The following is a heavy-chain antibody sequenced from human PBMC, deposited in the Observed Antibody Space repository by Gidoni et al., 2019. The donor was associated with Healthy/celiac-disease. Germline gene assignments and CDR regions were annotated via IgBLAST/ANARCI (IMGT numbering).Heavy chain of an antibody. CDR3: ASGRRITMIVSYAFDI. CDR2: ISSSSSYT. CDR1: GFTFSDPY. V-gene: IGHV3-11*05. J-gene: IGHJ3*02. D-gene: IGHD3-22*01. Sequence: QVQLVESGGGLVKPGGSLRLPWAASGFTFSDPYMRWVRQAPGRGVEWLLYISSSSSYTNYADSVKGRFTISRDNAKNSLYLQMNSLRAEDTAVYYCASGRRITMIVSYAFDIWGQGTMVTVSS.